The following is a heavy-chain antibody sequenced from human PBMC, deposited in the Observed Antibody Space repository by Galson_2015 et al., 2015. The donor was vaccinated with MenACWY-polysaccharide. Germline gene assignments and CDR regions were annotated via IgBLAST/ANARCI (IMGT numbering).Heavy chain of an antibody. D-gene: IGHD1-26*01. Sequence: SLRLSCAASGFILSNYGMQWVRQPPGRGLQWVAVISSDGGTQYYADSVKGRFTISRDTSKNMLHLQMNSLRPEDTAVYYCVKESGIPQYDAYFDYWGQGALVTVSS. V-gene: IGHV3-30*18. CDR2: ISSDGGTQ. CDR1: GFILSNYG. J-gene: IGHJ4*02. CDR3: VKESGIPQYDAYFDY.